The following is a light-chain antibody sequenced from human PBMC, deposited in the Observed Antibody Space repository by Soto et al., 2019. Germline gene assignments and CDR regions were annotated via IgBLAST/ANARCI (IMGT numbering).Light chain of an antibody. CDR1: QSISSIY. CDR2: GAS. J-gene: IGKJ1*01. CDR3: QQFGSSLPWS. V-gene: IGKV3-20*01. Sequence: EIVLTQSPGTLSLSPAERATLSCRASQSISSIYLAWYQQKPGQAPRPLIYGASNRATGIPDRFSGSGSGTDCTLTISRLKLEDFAVYYCQQFGSSLPWSCRRGTKVEIK.